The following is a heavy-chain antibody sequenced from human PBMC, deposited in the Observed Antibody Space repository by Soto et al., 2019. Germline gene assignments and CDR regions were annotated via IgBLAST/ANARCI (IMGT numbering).Heavy chain of an antibody. J-gene: IGHJ4*02. D-gene: IGHD3-16*01. CDR3: AAVYTIDY. V-gene: IGHV3-30-3*01. CDR1: GFTFSSYA. Sequence: QVQLVESGGGVVQPGRSLRLSCAASGFTFSSYAMHWVRQAPGKGLEWVAVISYDGSDHYYADSVKGRFTISRDNSKNTLLLQMNSLRTEVTAVYYCAAVYTIDYWGQGTLVTVSS. CDR2: ISYDGSDH.